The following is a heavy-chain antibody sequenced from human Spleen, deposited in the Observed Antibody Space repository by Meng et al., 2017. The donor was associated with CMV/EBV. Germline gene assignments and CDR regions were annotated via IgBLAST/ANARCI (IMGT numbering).Heavy chain of an antibody. Sequence: GESLKISCAASGFTFSDYWMHWVRQVPGKGLVWVSRVDYDVASISYADTVKGRFTISRDNARNTLYLQMNSLRVEDTAVYYCAKVSVPKGHYYNAMDVWGQGTTVTVSS. CDR1: GFTFSDYW. V-gene: IGHV3-74*01. CDR3: AKVSVPKGHYYNAMDV. J-gene: IGHJ6*02. CDR2: VDYDVASI.